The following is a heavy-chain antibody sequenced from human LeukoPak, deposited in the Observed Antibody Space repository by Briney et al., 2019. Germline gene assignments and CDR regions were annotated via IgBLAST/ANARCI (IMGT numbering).Heavy chain of an antibody. V-gene: IGHV4-4*07. J-gene: IGHJ4*02. Sequence: SETLSLTCTVSGGSISGYQWSWIRQPAGKGLEWIGRIFASGSTNYNPSLKSRVTMSVDTSKNQFSLKLISVTAADTAVYYCARDGSSWPFFDSWGQGTLVTVSS. CDR1: GGSISGYQ. CDR3: ARDGSSWPFFDS. CDR2: IFASGST. D-gene: IGHD6-13*01.